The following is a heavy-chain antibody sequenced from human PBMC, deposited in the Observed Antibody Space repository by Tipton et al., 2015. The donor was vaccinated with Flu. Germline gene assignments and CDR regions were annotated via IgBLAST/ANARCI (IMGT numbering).Heavy chain of an antibody. CDR1: GYTFSNYW. Sequence: QLVQSGAEVKKPGESVKISCKGSGYTFSNYWIVWVRQMPGKGLEWMGIIFPGHSDTRYGPSFQGQVTISADESIDTAFLQWSTLKASDPAIYYCARQAIPMYSDYRDCFCSAMDVWGQGTTVPVSS. D-gene: IGHD5-12*01. J-gene: IGHJ6*02. V-gene: IGHV5-51*01. CDR2: IFPGHSDT. CDR3: ARQAIPMYSDYRDCFCSAMDV.